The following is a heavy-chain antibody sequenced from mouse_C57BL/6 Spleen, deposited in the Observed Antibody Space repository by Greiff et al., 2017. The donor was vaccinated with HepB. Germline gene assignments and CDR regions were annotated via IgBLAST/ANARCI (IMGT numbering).Heavy chain of an antibody. D-gene: IGHD2-4*01. CDR3: TTRDDYDGYYFDY. J-gene: IGHJ2*01. CDR1: GYTFTDYE. Sequence: VQLQQSGAELVRPGASVTLSCKASGYTFTDYEMHWVKQTPVHGLEWIGAIDPETGGTAYNQKFKGKAILTADKSSSTAYMELRSLTSEDSAVYDCTTRDDYDGYYFDYWGQGTTLTVSS. CDR2: IDPETGGT. V-gene: IGHV1-15*01.